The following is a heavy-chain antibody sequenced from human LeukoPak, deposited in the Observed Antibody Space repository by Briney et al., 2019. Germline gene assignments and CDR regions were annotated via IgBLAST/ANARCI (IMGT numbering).Heavy chain of an antibody. V-gene: IGHV3-48*03. D-gene: IGHD3-3*01. CDR1: GFTLSSYE. CDR3: ARDLITRVAH. Sequence: WGSQRLSCAASGFTLSSYEMNWVRQAPGKGLEWVSYISSSGNTIYYADSVKGRFTISRDNAKNSLYLQMNSLRAEDTAVYYCARDLITRVAHWGQGTLVTVS. J-gene: IGHJ4*02. CDR2: ISSSGNTI.